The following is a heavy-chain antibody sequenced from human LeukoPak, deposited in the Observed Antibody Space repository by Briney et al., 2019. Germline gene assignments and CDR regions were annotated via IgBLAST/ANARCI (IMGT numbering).Heavy chain of an antibody. CDR3: ALGLVTDY. J-gene: IGHJ4*02. V-gene: IGHV3-66*01. Sequence: GGSLRLSCAASGFTVSSNFISWVRQAPGKGLEWVSVIYSGGSTYYADSMKGRFTISRDNSKNTLYLQMNSLRVEDTAVYYCALGLVTDYWGQGTLVTVSS. D-gene: IGHD3-9*01. CDR2: IYSGGST. CDR1: GFTVSSNF.